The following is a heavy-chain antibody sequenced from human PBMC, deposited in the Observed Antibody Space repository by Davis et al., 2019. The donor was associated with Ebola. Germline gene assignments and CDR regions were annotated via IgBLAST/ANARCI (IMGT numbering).Heavy chain of an antibody. V-gene: IGHV1-2*04. Sequence: ASVKVSCKASGYTFTGYYMHWVRQAPGQGLEWMGWINPNSGGTNYAQKFQGWVTMTRDTSISTAYMELSRLRSDDTAVYYCARGASGYDTYYYGMDVWGQGTTVTVSS. J-gene: IGHJ6*02. D-gene: IGHD5-12*01. CDR2: INPNSGGT. CDR3: ARGASGYDTYYYGMDV. CDR1: GYTFTGYY.